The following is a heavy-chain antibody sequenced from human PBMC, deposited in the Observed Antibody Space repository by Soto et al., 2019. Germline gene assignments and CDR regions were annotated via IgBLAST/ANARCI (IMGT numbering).Heavy chain of an antibody. J-gene: IGHJ6*02. Sequence: GASVKVPCKASGYTFTSYGISWVRQAPGQGLEWMGWISAYNGNTNYAQKLQGRVTMTTDTSTSTAYMELRSLRSDDTAVYYCARAGSGYYDSSGDHVWGQGTTVTVSS. D-gene: IGHD3-22*01. CDR2: ISAYNGNT. CDR3: ARAGSGYYDSSGDHV. V-gene: IGHV1-18*01. CDR1: GYTFTSYG.